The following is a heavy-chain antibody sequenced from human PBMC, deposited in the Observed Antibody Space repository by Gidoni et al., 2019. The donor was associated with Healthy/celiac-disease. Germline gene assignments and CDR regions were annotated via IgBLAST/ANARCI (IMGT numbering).Heavy chain of an antibody. V-gene: IGHV4-61*02. CDR1: GGSISSGSYY. J-gene: IGHJ5*02. Sequence: QVQLQESGPGLVKPSQNMSLTCTVPGGSISSGSYYWSCIRQPAWKGLEWIGRIYPRGSTNSNPSLSRRVTMSVDTSKNQFSLKLSSVTAADTAVYYGARDLWWELRGYNWFDPWVQGTLVTVSS. CDR3: ARDLWWELRGYNWFDP. D-gene: IGHD1-26*01. CDR2: IYPRGST.